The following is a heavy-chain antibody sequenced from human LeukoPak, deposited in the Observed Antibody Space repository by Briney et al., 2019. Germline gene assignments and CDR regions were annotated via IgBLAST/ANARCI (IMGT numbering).Heavy chain of an antibody. D-gene: IGHD5-18*01. V-gene: IGHV3-74*01. CDR3: ARVRTNNYGFAY. Sequence: GGSLSFSCAASGSTFSYYWMHWVRQAPGKGLVWVSHINSDGSSTSYADSVKGRFTISRDNAKNTLYLQMNSLRAEDTAVYYCARVRTNNYGFAYWGQATRVTVSS. CDR2: INSDGSST. J-gene: IGHJ1*01. CDR1: GSTFSYYW.